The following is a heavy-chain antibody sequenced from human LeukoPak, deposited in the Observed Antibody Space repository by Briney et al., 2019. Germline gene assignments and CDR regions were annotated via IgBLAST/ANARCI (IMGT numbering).Heavy chain of an antibody. Sequence: GGSLRLSCTASGFTFSSYEMNWVRQAPGKGLEWVSYISSSGSTIYYADSVKGRFTISRDNAKNSLYLQMNSLRAEDTAVYYCARLPHWYNCDDGWFDPWGQGTLVTVSS. D-gene: IGHD1-1*01. V-gene: IGHV3-48*03. J-gene: IGHJ5*02. CDR3: ARLPHWYNCDDGWFDP. CDR2: ISSSGSTI. CDR1: GFTFSSYE.